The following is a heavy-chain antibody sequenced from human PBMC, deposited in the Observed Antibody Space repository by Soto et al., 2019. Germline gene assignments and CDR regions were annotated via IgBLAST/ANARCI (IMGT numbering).Heavy chain of an antibody. CDR2: IWYDGSNK. CDR1: GFTFSSYG. V-gene: IGHV3-33*01. CDR3: ARGVSYYYYGMDV. J-gene: IGHJ6*02. Sequence: QVQLVESGGGVVQPGRSLRLSCAASGFTFSSYGMHWVRQAPGKGLEWVAVIWYDGSNKYYADSVKGRFTISRDNSKNTLYRQMNSLRAEDTAVYYCARGVSYYYYGMDVWGQGTTVTVSS.